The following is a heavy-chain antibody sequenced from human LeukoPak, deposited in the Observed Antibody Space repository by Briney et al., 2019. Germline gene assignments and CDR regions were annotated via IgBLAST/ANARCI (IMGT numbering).Heavy chain of an antibody. D-gene: IGHD2-15*01. CDR3: ARDGGSRYNPSPVDY. J-gene: IGHJ4*02. V-gene: IGHV1-18*01. Sequence: ASVKVSCKASGYTFTSYGISWVRQAPGQGLEWMGWISAYNGNTNYAQKLQGRVTMTTDTSTSTAYMELRSLRSDDTAVYYCARDGGSRYNPSPVDYWGQGTLVTVSS. CDR2: ISAYNGNT. CDR1: GYTFTSYG.